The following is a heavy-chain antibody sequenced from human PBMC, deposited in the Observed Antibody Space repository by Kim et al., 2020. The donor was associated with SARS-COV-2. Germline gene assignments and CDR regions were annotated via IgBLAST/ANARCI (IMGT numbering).Heavy chain of an antibody. CDR3: AMGTMVQGVRYYGMDV. Sequence: GGSLRLSCAASGFTFSSYAMHWVRQAPGKGLEWVAVISYDGSNKYYVDSVKGRFTISRDNSKNTLYLQMNSLRAEDTAVYYCAMGTMVQGVRYYGMDVWGQGTTVTVSS. V-gene: IGHV3-30*04. CDR2: ISYDGSNK. J-gene: IGHJ6*02. CDR1: GFTFSSYA. D-gene: IGHD3-10*01.